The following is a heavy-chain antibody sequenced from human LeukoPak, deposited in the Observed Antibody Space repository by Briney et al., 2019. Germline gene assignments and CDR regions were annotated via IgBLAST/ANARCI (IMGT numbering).Heavy chain of an antibody. D-gene: IGHD6-19*01. Sequence: PGGSLRLSCAASGFTFSSYSMNWVRQAPGKELEWVSSISSSSSYIYYADSVKGRFTISRDNAKNSLYLQMNSLRAEDTAVYYCARDPGLRILSSGWYDYWGQGTLVTVSS. J-gene: IGHJ4*02. CDR3: ARDPGLRILSSGWYDY. CDR2: ISSSSSYI. CDR1: GFTFSSYS. V-gene: IGHV3-21*01.